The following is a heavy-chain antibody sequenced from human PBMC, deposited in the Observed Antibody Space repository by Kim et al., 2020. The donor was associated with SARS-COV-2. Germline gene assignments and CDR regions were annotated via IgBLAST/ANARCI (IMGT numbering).Heavy chain of an antibody. CDR1: GFTFSSYS. CDR3: ASGIIAAAGTFQIP. Sequence: GGSLRLSCAASGFTFSSYSMNWVRQAPGKGLEWVSSISSSSSYIYYADSVKGRFTISRDNAKNSLYLQMNSLRAEDTAVYYCASGIIAAAGTFQIPWGQGTLVTVSS. CDR2: ISSSSSYI. D-gene: IGHD6-13*01. V-gene: IGHV3-21*01. J-gene: IGHJ5*02.